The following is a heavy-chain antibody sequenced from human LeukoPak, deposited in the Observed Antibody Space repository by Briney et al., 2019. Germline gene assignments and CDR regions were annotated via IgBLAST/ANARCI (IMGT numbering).Heavy chain of an antibody. Sequence: SETLSLTCTVSGYSISSGYYWGWIRQPPGKGLEWIGSIYHSGSTYYNPSLKSRVTISVDTSKNQFSLKLSSVTAADTAVYYCARAHPRGTVTQRYYFDYWGQGTLVTVSS. J-gene: IGHJ4*02. CDR2: IYHSGST. V-gene: IGHV4-38-2*02. D-gene: IGHD4-17*01. CDR3: ARAHPRGTVTQRYYFDY. CDR1: GYSISSGYY.